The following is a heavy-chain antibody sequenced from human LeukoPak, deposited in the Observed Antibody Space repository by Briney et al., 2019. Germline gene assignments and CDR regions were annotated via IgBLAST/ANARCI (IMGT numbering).Heavy chain of an antibody. CDR3: AKAAEHYGSGSYRTFYY. Sequence: GGSLRLSCAASGFTFSSYAMSWVRQAPGKGLEWVSAISGSGGSTYYADSVKGRFTISRDNSKNTLYLQMNSLRAEDTAVYYCAKAAEHYGSGSYRTFYYWGQGTLVTVSS. D-gene: IGHD3-10*01. V-gene: IGHV3-23*01. CDR1: GFTFSSYA. CDR2: ISGSGGST. J-gene: IGHJ4*02.